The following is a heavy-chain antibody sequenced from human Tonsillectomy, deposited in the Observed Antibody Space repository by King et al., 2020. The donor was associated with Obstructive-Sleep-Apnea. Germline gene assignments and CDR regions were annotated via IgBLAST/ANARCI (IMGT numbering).Heavy chain of an antibody. V-gene: IGHV4-59*01. CDR3: ARDLLDTGGFHAFDI. CDR2: SYYGGST. CDR1: GDSISGYY. D-gene: IGHD2-8*02. Sequence: VQLQESGPGLVKPSETLSLSCTVSGDSISGYYWSGIRQPPGKGLEWIGDSYYGGSTNYNPSLRSRLTISLDTSKNQFSLRLTSVTAADTAVYYCARDLLDTGGFHAFDIWGQGTMVTVSS. J-gene: IGHJ3*02.